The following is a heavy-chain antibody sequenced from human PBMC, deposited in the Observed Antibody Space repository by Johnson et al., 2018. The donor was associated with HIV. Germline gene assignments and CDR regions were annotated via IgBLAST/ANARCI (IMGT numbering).Heavy chain of an antibody. D-gene: IGHD3-22*01. CDR2: ISWNSGSI. J-gene: IGHJ3*02. V-gene: IGHV3-9*01. Sequence: VHLVESGGGLVQPGRSLRLSCAASGFTFDDYAMHWVRQAPGKGLAWVSGISWNSGSIGYADSVKGRFTISRDNSKNTLYLQMKRLRAEDTAVYYCARDNGYYYDSSGSRNAFDIWGQGTLVTVSS. CDR1: GFTFDDYA. CDR3: ARDNGYYYDSSGSRNAFDI.